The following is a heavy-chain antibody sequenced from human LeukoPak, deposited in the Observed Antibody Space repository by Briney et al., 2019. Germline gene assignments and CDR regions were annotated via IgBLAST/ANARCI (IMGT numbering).Heavy chain of an antibody. J-gene: IGHJ3*02. CDR3: ARPRGDIVVVRAQGNDAFDI. Sequence: RRSLRPSCAASGFTLSSYGMHWVRHAPGKGLGWVAVIWYDGSNKYYADSVKGRFTISRDNSKNTLYLQMNSLRAEDTAVYYCARPRGDIVVVRAQGNDAFDIWGQGTMVTVSS. D-gene: IGHD2-2*01. CDR1: GFTLSSYG. CDR2: IWYDGSNK. V-gene: IGHV3-33*01.